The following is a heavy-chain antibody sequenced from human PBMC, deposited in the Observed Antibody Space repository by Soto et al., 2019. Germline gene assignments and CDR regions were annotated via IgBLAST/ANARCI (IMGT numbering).Heavy chain of an antibody. Sequence: WSLTLSCVASGFPFSSYAMSWVRQTPGKGLGWVSGISGSGGRTYYADSVKGRFTISRDNSNNTLSLQMHILRVEDTAVYFCAKGGYHSLFDIWGQGTMVTVSS. CDR1: GFPFSSYA. V-gene: IGHV3-23*01. D-gene: IGHD6-13*01. CDR2: ISGSGGRT. CDR3: AKGGYHSLFDI. J-gene: IGHJ3*02.